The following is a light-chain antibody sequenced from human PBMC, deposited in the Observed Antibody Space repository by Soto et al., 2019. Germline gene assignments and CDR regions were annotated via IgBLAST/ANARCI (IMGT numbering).Light chain of an antibody. J-gene: IGKJ3*01. CDR2: GAS. CDR3: QQLTTSPPFFT. Sequence: DIQLTQSPSFLSASVGDRVTITCRASQGIRSYLAWYQQRPGKAPELLIYGASTLRPGGASRFSGSGSGTEFTLTISSLQLEDFATYFCQQLTTSPPFFTFGPGTKVDIK. CDR1: QGIRSY. V-gene: IGKV1-9*01.